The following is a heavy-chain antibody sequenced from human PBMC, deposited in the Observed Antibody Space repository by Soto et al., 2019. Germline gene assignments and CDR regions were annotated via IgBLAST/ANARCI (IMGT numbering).Heavy chain of an antibody. CDR2: IYWDDDK. V-gene: IGHV2-5*02. Sequence: QITLKESGPTLVKPTQTLTLTCTFSGFSLSTSGVGVGWIRQPPGKALEWLALIYWDDDKRYSPSLKSRLTITNATSNSLVVLTMTNMDPVDTATYYSAPRRDSSSWSDGGGYFDYWGQGPLVTVSS. CDR3: APRRDSSSWSDGGGYFDY. D-gene: IGHD6-13*01. J-gene: IGHJ4*02. CDR1: GFSLSTSGVG.